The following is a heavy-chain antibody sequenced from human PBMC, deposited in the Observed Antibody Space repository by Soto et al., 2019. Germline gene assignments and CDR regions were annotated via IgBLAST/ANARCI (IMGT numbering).Heavy chain of an antibody. V-gene: IGHV1-2*02. J-gene: IGHJ5*02. D-gene: IGHD1-7*01. CDR3: ARVGLVARELVA. CDR2: INPDSGVT. Sequence: ASVKVSCKASGYTFTAHYMHWVRQAPGQGLEWMGWINPDSGVTNYEKKFQDRVTMTRDTSINTDYMELDRLKSDDTAVYYCARVGLVARELVAWGQGTPVTASS. CDR1: GYTFTAHY.